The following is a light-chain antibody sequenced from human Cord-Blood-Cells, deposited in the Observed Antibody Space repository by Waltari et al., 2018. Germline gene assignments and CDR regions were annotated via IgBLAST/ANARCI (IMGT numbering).Light chain of an antibody. Sequence: QSALTQPRSVSGSPGQSVTISCPGTSSDVGGYNYVSWYQQHPGKAPKLMIYDVSKRPSGVPDRFSGPKSGKTASVTISGLQAEDEADYCCCSYAGSYTLVFGGGTKLTVL. V-gene: IGLV2-11*01. CDR1: SSDVGGYNY. CDR3: CSYAGSYTLV. J-gene: IGLJ3*02. CDR2: DVS.